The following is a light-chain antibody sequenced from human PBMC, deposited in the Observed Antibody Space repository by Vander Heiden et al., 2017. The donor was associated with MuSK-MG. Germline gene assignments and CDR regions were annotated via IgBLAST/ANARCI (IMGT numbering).Light chain of an antibody. CDR2: AAS. J-gene: IGKJ4*01. CDR3: QQSYSTPPT. Sequence: DIQMTQSPSSLSASVGDRVTITCRASQSISSYLNWYQQKPGKAPKLLIYAASSLQSGVPSRFSDSGSGTDFTLTISSLQPEDFATYYCQQSYSTPPTFGGRTKVEIK. CDR1: QSISSY. V-gene: IGKV1-39*01.